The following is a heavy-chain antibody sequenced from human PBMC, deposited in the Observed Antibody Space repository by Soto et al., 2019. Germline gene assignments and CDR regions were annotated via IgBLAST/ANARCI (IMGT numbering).Heavy chain of an antibody. Sequence: SKTLSLTCTVSEGSISSYYCSWIRQPPGKGREWIGYIYYSGSTNYNPSLKSRVTISVDTSKNQFSLKLSSVTAADTAVYYCARHSCSGGICWFDPWGQGTLVTVSS. CDR3: ARHSCSGGICWFDP. J-gene: IGHJ5*02. D-gene: IGHD2-15*01. V-gene: IGHV4-59*08. CDR1: EGSISSYY. CDR2: IYYSGST.